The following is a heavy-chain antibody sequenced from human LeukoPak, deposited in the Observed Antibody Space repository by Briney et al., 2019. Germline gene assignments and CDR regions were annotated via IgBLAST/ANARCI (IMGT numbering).Heavy chain of an antibody. CDR1: GYTFTSYG. D-gene: IGHD5-18*01. V-gene: IGHV1-18*01. CDR3: ARAGDTAMVISEGDY. Sequence: ASVKVSFKASGYTFTSYGISWVRQAPGQGLEWMGWISAYNGNTNYAQKLQGRVTMTTDTSTSTAYMELRSLRSDDTAVYYCARAGDTAMVISEGDYWGQGTLVTVSS. J-gene: IGHJ4*02. CDR2: ISAYNGNT.